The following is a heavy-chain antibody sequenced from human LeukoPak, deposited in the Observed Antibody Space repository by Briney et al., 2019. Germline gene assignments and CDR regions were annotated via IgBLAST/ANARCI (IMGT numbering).Heavy chain of an antibody. D-gene: IGHD6-19*01. CDR2: ISYDGSNK. V-gene: IGHV3-30*04. CDR1: GFTFSSYA. CDR3: AREGSSGWYSETHYYYYYYMDV. Sequence: PGGSLRLSCAASGFTFSSYAMHWVRQAPGKGLEWVAVISYDGSNKYYADSVKGRFTISRDNSKNTLYLQMNSLRAEDTAVYYCAREGSSGWYSETHYYYYYYMDVWGKGTTVTVSS. J-gene: IGHJ6*03.